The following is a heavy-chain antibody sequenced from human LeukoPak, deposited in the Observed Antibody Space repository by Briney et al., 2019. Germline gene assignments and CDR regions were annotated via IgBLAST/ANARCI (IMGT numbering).Heavy chain of an antibody. Sequence: SQTLSLTCAISGDSVSSNSAAWNWIRQSPSRGLEWLGRTYYRSKWYNDYAVSVKSRITINPDTSKNQFSLQLNSVTPEDTAVYYCAREASPPIAVAVPDAFDIWGQGTMVTVSS. D-gene: IGHD6-19*01. J-gene: IGHJ3*02. V-gene: IGHV6-1*01. CDR1: GDSVSSNSAA. CDR3: AREASPPIAVAVPDAFDI. CDR2: TYYRSKWYN.